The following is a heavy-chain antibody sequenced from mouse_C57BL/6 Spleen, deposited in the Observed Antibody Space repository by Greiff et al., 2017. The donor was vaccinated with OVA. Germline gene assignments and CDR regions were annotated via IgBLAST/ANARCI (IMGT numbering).Heavy chain of an antibody. CDR2: IHPNSGST. Sequence: QVQLQQPGAELVKPGASVKLSCKASGYTFTSYWMHWVKQRPGQGLEWIGMIHPNSGSTNYNEKFKSKATLTVDKSSSTAYMQLSSLTSEDSAVYYWARTHGYGLYFDVWGTGTTVTVSS. V-gene: IGHV1-64*01. CDR3: ARTHGYGLYFDV. D-gene: IGHD1-2*01. J-gene: IGHJ1*03. CDR1: GYTFTSYW.